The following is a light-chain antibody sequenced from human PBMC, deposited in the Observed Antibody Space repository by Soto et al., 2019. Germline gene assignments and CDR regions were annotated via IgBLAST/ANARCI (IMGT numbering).Light chain of an antibody. CDR2: DVS. CDR3: SSYTSSSTSV. V-gene: IGLV2-18*02. Sequence: QSVLTRPPSVSGSPGQSVTISCTGTSSDVGSSNGVSWYQQPPGTAPKLMIYDVSNRPSGVPDRFSGSKSGNTASLTISGLQAEDEADYYCSSYTSSSTSVFGTGTKVTVL. J-gene: IGLJ1*01. CDR1: SSDVGSSNG.